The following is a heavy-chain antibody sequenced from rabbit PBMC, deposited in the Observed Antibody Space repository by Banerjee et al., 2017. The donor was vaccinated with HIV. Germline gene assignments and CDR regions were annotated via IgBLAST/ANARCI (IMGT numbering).Heavy chain of an antibody. CDR1: GFSFSNKYV. J-gene: IGHJ4*01. CDR3: ARDGYAGYGYPNL. CDR2: INTSSGNT. Sequence: HQQPEESGGDLVKPEGSLTLTCTASGFSFSNKYVMCWVRQAPGKGLEWIACINTSSGNTVYASWAKGRFTISRSTSLNTVDLKMTSLTAADTATYFCARDGYAGYGYPNLWGQGTLVTVS. V-gene: IGHV1S43*01. D-gene: IGHD7-1*01.